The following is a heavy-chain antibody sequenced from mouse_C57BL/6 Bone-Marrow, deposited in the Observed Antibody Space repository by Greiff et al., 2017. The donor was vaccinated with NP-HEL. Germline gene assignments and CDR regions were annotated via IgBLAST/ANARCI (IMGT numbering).Heavy chain of an antibody. V-gene: IGHV5-16*01. D-gene: IGHD3-3*01. CDR2: INYDGSST. CDR1: GFTFSDYY. Sequence: EVMLVESEGGLVQPGSSMKLSCTASGFTFSDYYMAWVRPVPEKGLEWVANINYDGSSTYYLDSLKSRFIISRDNAKNILYLQMSSLKSEDTATYYCARDRGNWYFDVWGTGTTVTVSS. CDR3: ARDRGNWYFDV. J-gene: IGHJ1*03.